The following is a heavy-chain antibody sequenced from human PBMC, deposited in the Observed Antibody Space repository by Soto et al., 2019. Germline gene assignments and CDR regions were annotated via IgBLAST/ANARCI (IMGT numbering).Heavy chain of an antibody. D-gene: IGHD3-10*01. Sequence: GGSLRLSCAASGFTVSSNYMSWVRQAPGKGLEWVSVIYSGGSTYYADSVKGRFTISRDNSKNTLYLQMNSLRAEDTAVYYCAKDDGISMVRGVYGHWGQGTLVTVSS. J-gene: IGHJ4*02. CDR3: AKDDGISMVRGVYGH. V-gene: IGHV3-53*01. CDR1: GFTVSSNY. CDR2: IYSGGST.